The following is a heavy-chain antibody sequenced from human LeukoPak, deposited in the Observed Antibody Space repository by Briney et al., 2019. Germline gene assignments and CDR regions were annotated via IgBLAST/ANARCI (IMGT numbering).Heavy chain of an antibody. J-gene: IGHJ4*02. CDR3: ARGNRAVGVDS. D-gene: IGHD6-19*01. CDR1: GYTFTSYT. CDR2: INTNTGNP. V-gene: IGHV7-4-1*02. Sequence: ASVKVSCKASGYTFTSYTLNWVRQAPGQGLEWMGWINTNTGNPTYAQGFTGRFVFSLDTSLSTAYLQISSLKTEDTAVYFCARGNRAVGVDSWGQGTLVTVSS.